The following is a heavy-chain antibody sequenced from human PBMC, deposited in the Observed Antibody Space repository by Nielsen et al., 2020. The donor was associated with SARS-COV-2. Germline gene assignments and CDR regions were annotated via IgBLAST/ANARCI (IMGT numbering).Heavy chain of an antibody. V-gene: IGHV3-48*04. CDR1: GFTFSSYS. CDR2: ISSSSTI. J-gene: IGHJ4*02. Sequence: GESLKISCAASGFTFSSYSMNWVRQAPGKGLEWVSYISSSSTIYYADSVKGRFTISRDNAKNSLYLQMNSLRAEDTAVYYCARVVANYYFDYWGQGTLVTVSS. D-gene: IGHD2-15*01. CDR3: ARVVANYYFDY.